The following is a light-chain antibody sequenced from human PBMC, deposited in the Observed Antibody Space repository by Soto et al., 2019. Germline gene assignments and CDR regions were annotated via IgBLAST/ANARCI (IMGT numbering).Light chain of an antibody. CDR3: QQSYSSPPT. Sequence: DIQMTQSPSSLSASVEDRVIITCRASQSISNHLNWYQQKPGKAPKLLIFAASSLQSGVPSRFSGRRSGPDFTLTISSLQPEDVATYYCQQSYSSPPTFGQGTKVEIK. J-gene: IGKJ1*01. V-gene: IGKV1-39*01. CDR2: AAS. CDR1: QSISNH.